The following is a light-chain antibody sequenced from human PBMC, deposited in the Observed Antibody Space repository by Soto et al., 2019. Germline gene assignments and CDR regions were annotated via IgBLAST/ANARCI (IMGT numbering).Light chain of an antibody. J-gene: IGKJ2*01. CDR1: QGISHY. CDR3: QQYKDYVYT. V-gene: IGKV1-17*03. CDR2: GAS. Sequence: DIQMTQSPSAMSASVGDRVTITCRASQGISHYLAWFQQRPGKVPKRLIYGASTLESGVPSRFSGSGSATEFTLTISGLQPDDFATYYCQQYKDYVYTFGQGTKVDIK.